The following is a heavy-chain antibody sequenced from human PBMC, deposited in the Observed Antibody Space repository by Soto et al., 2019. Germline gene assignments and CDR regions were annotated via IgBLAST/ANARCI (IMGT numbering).Heavy chain of an antibody. J-gene: IGHJ4*02. V-gene: IGHV1-8*01. D-gene: IGHD1-7*01. Sequence: ASVKVSCKASGYTFTSFDINWVRQASGQGLEWMGWMNPNSGNTIYAQKFQGRVTMTRDTSTSTAYMELRSLRSDDTAVYYCARDQDPLTGTDDYWGQGTLVTVSS. CDR2: MNPNSGNT. CDR3: ARDQDPLTGTDDY. CDR1: GYTFTSFD.